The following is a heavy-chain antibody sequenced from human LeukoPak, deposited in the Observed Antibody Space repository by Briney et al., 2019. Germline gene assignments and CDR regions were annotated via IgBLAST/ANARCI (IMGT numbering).Heavy chain of an antibody. CDR1: GFTFSRYW. V-gene: IGHV3-7*01. J-gene: IGHJ4*02. Sequence: GGSLRLSCIASGFTFSRYWMSWVRQAPGEGLEWVANIKQDGSEKYYVDSVKGRFTISRDNAKNSLSLQMNSLRAEDTALYYCARDRNYDSSGYYYPYFDYWGQGTLVTVSS. CDR3: ARDRNYDSSGYYYPYFDY. D-gene: IGHD3-22*01. CDR2: IKQDGSEK.